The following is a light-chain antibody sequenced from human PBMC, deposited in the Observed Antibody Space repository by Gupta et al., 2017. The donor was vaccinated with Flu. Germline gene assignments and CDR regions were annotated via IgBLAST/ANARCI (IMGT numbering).Light chain of an antibody. J-gene: IGKJ1*01. CDR2: GTS. CDR1: QSVSSH. Sequence: GERATPSCRASQSVSSHLGWYQHKPGQAPRLLIYGTSTRATGVPARFSGSGSGTEFTLTISSLQSEDFAVYYCQQYNDWPQTFGQGTKVEIK. CDR3: QQYNDWPQT. V-gene: IGKV3-15*01.